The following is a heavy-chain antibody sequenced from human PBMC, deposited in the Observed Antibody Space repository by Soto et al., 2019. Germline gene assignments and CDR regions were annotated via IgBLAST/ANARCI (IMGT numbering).Heavy chain of an antibody. Sequence: CTVSGGSLGSYYWSWIRQPPGKGLEWIGYVFYTGRANYNASLKSRVSISVDTSKNQFSLKLSSVTAADTAVYYCARGNSNYDFWSGYYVPYNWFDPWGQGTLVTVSS. D-gene: IGHD3-3*01. CDR2: VFYTGRA. J-gene: IGHJ5*02. CDR3: ARGNSNYDFWSGYYVPYNWFDP. CDR1: GGSLGSYY. V-gene: IGHV4-59*01.